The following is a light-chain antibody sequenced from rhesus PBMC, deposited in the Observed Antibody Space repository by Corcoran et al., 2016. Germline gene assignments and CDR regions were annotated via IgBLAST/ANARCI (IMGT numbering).Light chain of an antibody. CDR2: GAS. Sequence: EIVMTQSPATLSLSPGETATISCRTSQRVSSKLAWYQQKPGQAPRLRIYGASSRAPGIPDRFRGSVSWTDFTLTISSLQPADFATYYCQQHNSYPLTFGGGTKVEIK. V-gene: IGKV3-31*02. CDR1: QRVSSK. J-gene: IGKJ4*01. CDR3: QQHNSYPLT.